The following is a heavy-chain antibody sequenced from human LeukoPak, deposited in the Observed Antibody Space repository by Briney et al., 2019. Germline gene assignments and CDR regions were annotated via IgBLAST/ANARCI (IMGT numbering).Heavy chain of an antibody. CDR2: IWYDGSNK. Sequence: GRSLRLSCAASGFTFSSYGMRWVRQAPGKGLQWVAVIWYDGSNKFYADSVKGRFTISRDNSKNTLYLQMNSLRAEDTAVYYCARDSGTGDYYDSRGYGLHAFDIWGQGTMVTVSS. CDR1: GFTFSSYG. J-gene: IGHJ3*02. V-gene: IGHV3-33*01. D-gene: IGHD3-22*01. CDR3: ARDSGTGDYYDSRGYGLHAFDI.